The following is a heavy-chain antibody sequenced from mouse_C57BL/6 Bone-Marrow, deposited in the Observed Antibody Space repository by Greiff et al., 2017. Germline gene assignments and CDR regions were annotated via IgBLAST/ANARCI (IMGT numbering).Heavy chain of an antibody. CDR2: IDPENGDT. J-gene: IGHJ2*01. Sequence: VQLQQSGAELVRPGASVKLSCTASGFNFKDDYMHWVKQKPEQGLEWIGWIDPENGDTEYASKFQGKATITADTSSNTAYLQLSSLTSEDTAVYYCTTEGLFDYWGQGTTLTVSS. CDR3: TTEGLFDY. CDR1: GFNFKDDY. V-gene: IGHV14-4*01.